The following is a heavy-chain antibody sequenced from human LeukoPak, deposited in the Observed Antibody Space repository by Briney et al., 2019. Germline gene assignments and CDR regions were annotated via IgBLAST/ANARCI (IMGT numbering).Heavy chain of an antibody. CDR2: IYYSGTT. D-gene: IGHD3-22*01. CDR3: SRGGSAYSLDY. J-gene: IGHJ4*02. CDR1: GGSISNNY. V-gene: IGHV4-59*08. Sequence: SETLSLTCTVSGGSISNNYWSWIRQPPGKGLEWIGYIYYSGTTNYNPSLKSRVIISVDTSRNQYSLRRTSVTAAYTAVDYWSRGGSAYSLDYWGQGTLVTVSS.